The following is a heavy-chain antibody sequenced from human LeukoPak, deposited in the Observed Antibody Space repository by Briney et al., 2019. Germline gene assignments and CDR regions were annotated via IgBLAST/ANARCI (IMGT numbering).Heavy chain of an antibody. Sequence: GGSLRLSCAASGFTFSYYGMHWVRQAPGKGLEWVAFIRYEGNEKYYADSVKGRFTISRDNSKNTLYLEMNSLRIEDTAVYYCVKDLMRDRWFGESWGQGILVTVSS. J-gene: IGHJ5*02. CDR2: IRYEGNEK. CDR3: VKDLMRDRWFGES. D-gene: IGHD3-10*01. V-gene: IGHV3-30*02. CDR1: GFTFSYYG.